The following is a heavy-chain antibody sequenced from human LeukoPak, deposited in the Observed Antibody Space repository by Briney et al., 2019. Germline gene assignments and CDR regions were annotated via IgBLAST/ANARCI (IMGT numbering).Heavy chain of an antibody. Sequence: QPGGSLRLSCAASGFTFSSYGMHWVRQAPGKGLEWVSAISGSGGSTYYADSVKGRFTISRDNSKNTLYLQMNSLRAEDTAVYYCAKKGGYDDYAFDIWGQGTMVTVSS. CDR1: GFTFSSYG. CDR2: ISGSGGST. D-gene: IGHD5-12*01. J-gene: IGHJ3*02. V-gene: IGHV3-23*01. CDR3: AKKGGYDDYAFDI.